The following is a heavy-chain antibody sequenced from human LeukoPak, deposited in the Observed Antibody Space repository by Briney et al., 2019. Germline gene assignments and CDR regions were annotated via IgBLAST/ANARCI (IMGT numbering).Heavy chain of an antibody. Sequence: GGSLRLSCAASGFTFSSYWMSWVRQAPGQGMEWVDNIKQDGSVEYYVVSVKGPFTISRDNAKESLYLQMNSLRAEDTAVYYCARIGYSSSSFDFWGQGTLVTVSS. J-gene: IGHJ4*02. CDR1: GFTFSSYW. CDR2: IKQDGSVE. D-gene: IGHD6-6*01. V-gene: IGHV3-7*05. CDR3: ARIGYSSSSFDF.